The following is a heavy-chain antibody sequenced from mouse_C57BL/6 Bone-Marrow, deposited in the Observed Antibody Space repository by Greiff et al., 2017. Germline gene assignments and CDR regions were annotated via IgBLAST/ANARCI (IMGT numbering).Heavy chain of an antibody. V-gene: IGHV1-54*01. CDR1: GYAFTNYL. CDR2: INPGSGGT. J-gene: IGHJ3*01. D-gene: IGHD1-1*01. Sequence: QVQLQQSGAELVRPGTSVKVSCKASGYAFTNYLIEWVKQRPGQGLEWIGVINPGSGGTNYNEKFKGKATLTADKSSSTAHMQLSSLTSEDSAVYFCARRYYGSSPLAYWGQGTLVTVAA. CDR3: ARRYYGSSPLAY.